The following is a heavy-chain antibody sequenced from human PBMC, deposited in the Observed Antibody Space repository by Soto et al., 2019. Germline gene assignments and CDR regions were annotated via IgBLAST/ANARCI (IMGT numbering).Heavy chain of an antibody. V-gene: IGHV1-2*02. CDR2: INSNSGGT. J-gene: IGHJ6*02. Sequence: ASVKVSCKASGYTFTGYYMHWVRQAPGQGLEWMGWINSNSGGTNYAQKFQGRVTMTRDTSISTAYMELSRLRSDDTAVYYCAREPSNDYSYYYYYYGMDVWGQGTTVTVSS. CDR3: AREPSNDYSYYYYYYGMDV. CDR1: GYTFTGYY. D-gene: IGHD4-4*01.